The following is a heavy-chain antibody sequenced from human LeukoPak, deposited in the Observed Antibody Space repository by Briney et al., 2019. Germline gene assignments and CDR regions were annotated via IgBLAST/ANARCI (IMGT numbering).Heavy chain of an antibody. V-gene: IGHV4-61*02. Sequence: PSQTLSLTCTVSGGSISSGSYHWSWIRQPPGKGLEWIGSIHDSGTSNYNPSLKSRVALSVDTSKKQFSLNLSSVTAADTALYYCARGYRSSSGRPDYWGQGTLVTVSS. J-gene: IGHJ4*02. D-gene: IGHD5-12*01. CDR1: GGSISSGSYH. CDR2: IHDSGTS. CDR3: ARGYRSSSGRPDY.